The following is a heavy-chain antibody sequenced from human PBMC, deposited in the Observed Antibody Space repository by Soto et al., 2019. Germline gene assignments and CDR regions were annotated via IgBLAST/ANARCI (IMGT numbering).Heavy chain of an antibody. CDR1: GFTFHTFS. J-gene: IGHJ4*02. CDR2: ITSSSSYI. CDR3: ARGKDGYLLDY. D-gene: IGHD3-3*01. Sequence: GGSLRLSCAASGFTFHTFSLNWVRQAPGKGLEWVSFITSSSSYIYYADSVKGRFTISRDNAKNSLYLQMNSLRAEDTAVFYCARGKDGYLLDYWGPGTLVTVSS. V-gene: IGHV3-21*01.